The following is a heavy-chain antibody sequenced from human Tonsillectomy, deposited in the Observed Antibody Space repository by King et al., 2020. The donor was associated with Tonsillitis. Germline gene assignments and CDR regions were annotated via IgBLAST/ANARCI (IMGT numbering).Heavy chain of an antibody. D-gene: IGHD2-2*01. V-gene: IGHV4-39*07. CDR1: GDSISNSTYY. Sequence: QLQESGPGVVKPSETLSLTCTVSGDSISNSTYYWGWIRQPPGKGLEWIGSIYYSGSSYYNPSLKSRVTVSLDTSKNQFSLKMTSETAADTAVYYCGRHAPLPYCSTPSCYGVRSAFDYWGQGTLVAVSS. CDR3: GRHAPLPYCSTPSCYGVRSAFDY. CDR2: IYYSGSS. J-gene: IGHJ4*02.